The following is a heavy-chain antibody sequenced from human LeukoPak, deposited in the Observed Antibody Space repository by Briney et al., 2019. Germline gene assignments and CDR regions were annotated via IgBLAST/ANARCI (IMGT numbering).Heavy chain of an antibody. V-gene: IGHV4-59*12. CDR1: GGSISSYY. D-gene: IGHD4-11*01. CDR2: IYYSGST. Sequence: SETLSLTCTVSGGSISSYYWSWIRQPPGKGLEWIGYIYYSGSTNYNPSLKSRVTISVDRSKNQFSLKLSSVTAADTAVYYCAREGHDYSNYWGQGTLVTVSS. J-gene: IGHJ4*02. CDR3: AREGHDYSNY.